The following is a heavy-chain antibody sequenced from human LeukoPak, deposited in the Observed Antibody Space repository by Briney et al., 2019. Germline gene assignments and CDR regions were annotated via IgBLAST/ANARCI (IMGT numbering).Heavy chain of an antibody. CDR3: AREADYYGSGNPFDP. V-gene: IGHV4-39*07. CDR2: IYHSGST. J-gene: IGHJ5*02. D-gene: IGHD3-10*01. CDR1: GGSISTSNYY. Sequence: SETLSLTCTVSGGSISTSNYYWGWIRQPPGKGLEWIGSIYHSGSTYYNPSLKSRVTISVDTSKNQFSLKLSSVTAADTAVYYCAREADYYGSGNPFDPWGQGTLVTVSS.